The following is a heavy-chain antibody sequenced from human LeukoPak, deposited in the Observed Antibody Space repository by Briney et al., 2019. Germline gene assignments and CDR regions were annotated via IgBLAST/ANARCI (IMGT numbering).Heavy chain of an antibody. CDR2: INHSGST. D-gene: IGHD2/OR15-2a*01. J-gene: IGHJ4*02. Sequence: PSETLSLTCAVYGGSFSGYYWSWIRQPPGKGLEWIGEINHSGSTNYNPSLKSRVTISVDTSKNQFSLKLSSVTALDTAVYYCARFNSTYYYYDYWGQGTLVTVSS. CDR3: ARFNSTYYYYDY. V-gene: IGHV4-34*01. CDR1: GGSFSGYY.